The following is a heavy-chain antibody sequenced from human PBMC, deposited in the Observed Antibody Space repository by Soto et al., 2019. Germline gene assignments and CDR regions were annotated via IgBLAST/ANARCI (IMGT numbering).Heavy chain of an antibody. CDR1: GGTFSSYA. CDR2: IIPIFGTA. J-gene: IGHJ4*02. V-gene: IGHV1-69*13. CDR3: ARLHDSSGYYQAPFDY. Sequence: VASVKVSCKASGGTFSSYAISWVRQAPGQGLEWMGGIIPIFGTANYAQKFQGRVTITADESTSTAYMELSSLRSEDTAVYYCARLHDSSGYYQAPFDYWGQGTLVTVSS. D-gene: IGHD3-22*01.